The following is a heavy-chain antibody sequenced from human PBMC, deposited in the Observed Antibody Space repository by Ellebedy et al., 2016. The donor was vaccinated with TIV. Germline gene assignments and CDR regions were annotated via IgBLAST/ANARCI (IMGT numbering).Heavy chain of an antibody. Sequence: SETLSLXXTVSGGSISSGGYYWSWIRQHPGKGLEWIGYIYYSGSTYYNPSLKSRVTISVDTSKNQFSLKLSSVTAADTAVYYCASEVVPAAMEDHYGMDVWGQGTTVTVSS. CDR1: GGSISSGGYY. J-gene: IGHJ6*02. CDR2: IYYSGST. CDR3: ASEVVPAAMEDHYGMDV. V-gene: IGHV4-31*03. D-gene: IGHD2-2*01.